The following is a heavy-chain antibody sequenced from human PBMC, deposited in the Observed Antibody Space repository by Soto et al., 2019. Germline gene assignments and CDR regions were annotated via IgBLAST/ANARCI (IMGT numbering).Heavy chain of an antibody. CDR2: IGTAGDT. CDR1: GFTFSSYD. D-gene: IGHD2-21*02. J-gene: IGHJ3*02. V-gene: IGHV3-13*01. CDR3: AMSRTVTASFDI. Sequence: LSLTCAVSGFTFSSYDMHGVRQATGKGLEWVSAIGTAGDTYYPGSVKGQFTISRDNAKNSLYLQMNSMGAGDTAVYDCAMSRTVTASFDILGQGTMVTVSS.